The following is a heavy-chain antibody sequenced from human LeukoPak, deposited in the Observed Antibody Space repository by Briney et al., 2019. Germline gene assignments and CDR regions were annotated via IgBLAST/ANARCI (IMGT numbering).Heavy chain of an antibody. CDR2: ISGSGGST. Sequence: GGTLRLSCAASGFTFSSYDMIWVRQAPGKGLEGVSAISGSGGSTYYADSVKGRFTIFRDNSKNTLYLQMNSLRAEDTAVYYCALGDTAMLSWGQGTLVTVSS. J-gene: IGHJ5*02. CDR1: GFTFSSYD. CDR3: ALGDTAMLS. D-gene: IGHD5-18*01. V-gene: IGHV3-23*01.